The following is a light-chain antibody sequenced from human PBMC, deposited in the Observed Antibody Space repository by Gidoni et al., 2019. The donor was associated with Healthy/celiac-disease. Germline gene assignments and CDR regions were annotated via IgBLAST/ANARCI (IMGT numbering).Light chain of an antibody. Sequence: DIVMTQTPLSLPVTPGEPASISCRSSQSLLDSDDGNTYLDWYLQKPGQSPQLLIYTLSYLASGVPDRFSGSGSGTEDVGVYYCMQRIEFPLTFGGGTKVEIK. V-gene: IGKV2-40*01. J-gene: IGKJ4*01. CDR2: TLS. CDR3: MQRIEFPLT. CDR1: QSLLDSDDGNTY.